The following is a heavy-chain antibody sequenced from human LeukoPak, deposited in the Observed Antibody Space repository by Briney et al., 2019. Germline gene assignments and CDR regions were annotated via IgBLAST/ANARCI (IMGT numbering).Heavy chain of an antibody. V-gene: IGHV3-23*01. CDR1: GLTFSNYA. J-gene: IGHJ4*02. Sequence: GGSLRLSCAASGLTFSNYAMSWVRQAPGKGLEWVSGISDSGGIYYVDSVKGPFTISRDNSKNMLHLEMNSLKVEDTAIYYCAKEIAAGGTPSFDFWGQGILVSVSS. D-gene: IGHD6-13*01. CDR2: ISDSGGI. CDR3: AKEIAAGGTPSFDF.